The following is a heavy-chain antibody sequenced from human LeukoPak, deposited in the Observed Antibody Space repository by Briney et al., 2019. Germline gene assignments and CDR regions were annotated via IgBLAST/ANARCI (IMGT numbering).Heavy chain of an antibody. Sequence: GGSLRLSCAASGFTFSSYGMHWVRQAPGKGLEWVAVIWYDGSNKYYADSVKGRFTISRDNSKNTLYLQMNSLRAEDTAVYYCTTDIPPAVFYWGQGTLATVSS. CDR3: TTDIPPAVFY. D-gene: IGHD2-2*01. V-gene: IGHV3-33*01. CDR1: GFTFSSYG. CDR2: IWYDGSNK. J-gene: IGHJ4*02.